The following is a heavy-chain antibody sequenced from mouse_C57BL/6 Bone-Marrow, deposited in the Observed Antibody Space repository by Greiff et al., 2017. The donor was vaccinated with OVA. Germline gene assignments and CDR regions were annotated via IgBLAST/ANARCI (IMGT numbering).Heavy chain of an antibody. CDR3: AKDQGFDYGGPDD. CDR1: GFTFSSYA. V-gene: IGHV5-4*01. CDR2: ISDGGSYT. D-gene: IGHD2-4*01. J-gene: IGHJ2*01. Sequence: DVHLVESGGGLVKPGGSLKLSCAASGFTFSSYAMSWVRQTPEKRLEWVATISDGGSYTYYPDNVKGRFTISRDNAKNNLYLQLSHLKSEDTAMYYGAKDQGFDYGGPDDWGQGTTLTVSS.